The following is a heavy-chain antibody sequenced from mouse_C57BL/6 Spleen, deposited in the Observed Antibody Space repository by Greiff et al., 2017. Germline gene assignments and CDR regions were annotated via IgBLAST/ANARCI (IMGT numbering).Heavy chain of an antibody. CDR2: INPYSGDT. CDR3: ARGGYLDY. V-gene: IGHV1-20*01. J-gene: IGHJ2*01. CDR1: GYSFTGYF. Sequence: VQLQQSGPELVKPGASVKMSCKASGYSFTGYFMNWVMQSHGKSLEWIGRINPYSGDTFYNQKFKGKATLTADKSSSTAYMQLRSLTAEDSAGYYCARGGYLDYWGQGTTLTVSS.